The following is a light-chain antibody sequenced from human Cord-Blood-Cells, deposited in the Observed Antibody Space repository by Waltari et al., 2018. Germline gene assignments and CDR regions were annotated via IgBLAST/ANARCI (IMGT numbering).Light chain of an antibody. CDR2: EGS. Sequence: QSALTQPASVSGSPGQSITISCTGTSSDVGSYNLVSWYQQHPGKAPKLVIYEGSKRHSGVSNRFSGSKSGNTASLTISGLQAEDEADYYCCSYAGSVVFGGGTKLTVL. V-gene: IGLV2-23*01. CDR1: SSDVGSYNL. CDR3: CSYAGSVV. J-gene: IGLJ2*01.